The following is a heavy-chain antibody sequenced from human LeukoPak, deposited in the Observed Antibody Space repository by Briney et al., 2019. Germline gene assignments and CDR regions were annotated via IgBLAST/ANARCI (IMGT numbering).Heavy chain of an antibody. D-gene: IGHD2-21*02. V-gene: IGHV3-48*03. Sequence: GGSLRLSCPASGFIFSTYEMNWVRQAPGKGLEWLSYISYNGRSIYYADPVKGRFTISRDNSKNTLYVQMKSLRAEDTAIYYCAKDFVVVPGNVNYFNSWGQGTLVTVSS. CDR2: ISYNGRSI. CDR3: AKDFVVVPGNVNYFNS. CDR1: GFIFSTYE. J-gene: IGHJ4*02.